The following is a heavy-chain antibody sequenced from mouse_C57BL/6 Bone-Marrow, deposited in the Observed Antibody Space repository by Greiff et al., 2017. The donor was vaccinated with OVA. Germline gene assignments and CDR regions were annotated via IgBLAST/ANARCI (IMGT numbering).Heavy chain of an antibody. D-gene: IGHD2-3*01. CDR1: GYSITSDY. J-gene: IGHJ2*01. V-gene: IGHV3-8*01. Sequence: EVKLMESGPGLAKPSQTLSLTCSVPGYSITSDYWNWIRKFPGNKLEYMGYISYSGSTYYNPSLKSRLSITRDTSKNQYYLQLNSVTTEDTATYYCARKRDGYYGYFDYWGQGTTLTVSS. CDR2: ISYSGST. CDR3: ARKRDGYYGYFDY.